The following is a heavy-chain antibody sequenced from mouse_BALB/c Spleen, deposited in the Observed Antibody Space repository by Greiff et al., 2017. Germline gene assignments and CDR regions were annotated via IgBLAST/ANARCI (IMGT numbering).Heavy chain of an antibody. V-gene: IGHV14-3*02. CDR3: ARGAGLRPGFAY. CDR1: GFNIKDTY. Sequence: VQLQQSGAELVKPGASVKLSCTASGFNIKDTYMHWVKQRPEQGLEWIGRIDPANGNTKYDPKFQGKATITADTSSNTAYLQLSSLTSEDTAVYYCARGAGLRPGFAYWGQGTLVTVSA. CDR2: IDPANGNT. D-gene: IGHD2-4*01. J-gene: IGHJ3*01.